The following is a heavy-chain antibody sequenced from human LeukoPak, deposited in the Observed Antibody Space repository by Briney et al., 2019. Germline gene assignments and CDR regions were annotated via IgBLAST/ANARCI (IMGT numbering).Heavy chain of an antibody. CDR2: VSTSEST. J-gene: IGHJ4*02. D-gene: IGHD2-21*02. V-gene: IGHV4-4*07. Sequence: SETLSLTCTVSGASISSYYWSWIRQPAGKGLEWIGHVSTSESTNFNPSLKSRLAMSVDTSKNQFSLKLSSVTAADTAVYYCARLSGDPWYWGQGTLVTVSS. CDR3: ARLSGDPWY. CDR1: GASISSYY.